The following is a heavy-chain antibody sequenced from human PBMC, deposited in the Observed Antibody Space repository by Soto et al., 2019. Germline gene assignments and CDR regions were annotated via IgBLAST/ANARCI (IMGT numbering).Heavy chain of an antibody. J-gene: IGHJ6*02. Sequence: QVQLVESGGGVVQPGRSLRLSCAASGSSFSIYSMNWVRQAPGKGLEWVAFISFDGSKKYYADSVKGRFTISRDNSKNTVYLQMNNLRPGDAAVYHCANLLNVAAAGTPHYYGVDVWGQGTTVTVS. CDR2: ISFDGSKK. CDR1: GSSFSIYS. V-gene: IGHV3-30-3*01. CDR3: ANLLNVAAAGTPHYYGVDV. D-gene: IGHD6-13*01.